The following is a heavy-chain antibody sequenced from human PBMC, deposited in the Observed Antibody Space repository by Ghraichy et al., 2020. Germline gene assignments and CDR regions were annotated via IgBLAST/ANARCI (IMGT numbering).Heavy chain of an antibody. D-gene: IGHD3-22*01. Sequence: SQTLSLTCTVSGGSVSSGSYYWSWIRQPPGKGLEWIGYIYYSGSTNYNPSLKSRVTISVDTSKNQFSLKLSSVTAADTAVYYCARLTYYYDSSGGHFDYWGQGTLVTVSS. CDR1: GGSVSSGSYY. CDR3: ARLTYYYDSSGGHFDY. V-gene: IGHV4-61*01. J-gene: IGHJ4*02. CDR2: IYYSGST.